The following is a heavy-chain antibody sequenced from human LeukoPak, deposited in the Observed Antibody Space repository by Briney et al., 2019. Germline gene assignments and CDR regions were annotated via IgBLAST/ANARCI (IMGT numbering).Heavy chain of an antibody. Sequence: PGGSLRLSCEASGFTFSTYWMIWVRQAPGKGLEWVANIKQDGSEKYYVDSVKGRFTISRDNAKNSLYLQMNSLRAEDTAVYYCARPPSDSWYGVWFDPWGQGTLVTVSS. CDR3: ARPPSDSWYGVWFDP. CDR1: GFTFSTYW. V-gene: IGHV3-7*01. J-gene: IGHJ5*02. D-gene: IGHD6-13*01. CDR2: IKQDGSEK.